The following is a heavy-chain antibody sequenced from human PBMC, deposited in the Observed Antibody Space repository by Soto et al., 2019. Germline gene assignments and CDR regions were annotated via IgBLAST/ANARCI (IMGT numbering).Heavy chain of an antibody. CDR2: ISGSGDST. CDR3: ARAKPRIAVAGPYYFDY. V-gene: IGHV3-23*01. Sequence: PGKELEWVSSISGSGDSTYYADSVKGRFTISRDNSDNSLYFHMDSLRAEDTGRYFCARAKPRIAVAGPYYFDYSGQRTLVTVSS. J-gene: IGHJ4*02. D-gene: IGHD6-19*01.